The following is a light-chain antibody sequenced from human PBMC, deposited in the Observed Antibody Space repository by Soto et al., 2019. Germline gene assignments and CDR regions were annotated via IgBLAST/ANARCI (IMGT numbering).Light chain of an antibody. CDR1: QRVSSN. V-gene: IGKV3-15*01. CDR3: QQYNNWPPYT. Sequence: EIVMTQSPATLSVSPGERATLSCRASQRVSSNLAWYQQKPGQAPRLLIYGASTRATGIPARFSGSGSGTEFTLTISSLQSADFAVYYCQQYNNWPPYTFGQGTKLDIK. CDR2: GAS. J-gene: IGKJ2*01.